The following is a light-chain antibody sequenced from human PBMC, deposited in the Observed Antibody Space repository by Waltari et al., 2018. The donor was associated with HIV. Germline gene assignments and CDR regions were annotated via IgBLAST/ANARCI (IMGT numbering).Light chain of an antibody. J-gene: IGLJ3*02. CDR3: QSTNVVRV. CDR1: ALSKQL. V-gene: IGLV3-25*03. Sequence: SFELTQPPSVSVSPGQTARITCSGDALSKQLTFWYQKKPAQAPVLVIYKDTEGPSGIPERFSGSTSGTTATLTISGVQAEDEADYYCQSTNVVRVFGGGTKLTVL. CDR2: KDT.